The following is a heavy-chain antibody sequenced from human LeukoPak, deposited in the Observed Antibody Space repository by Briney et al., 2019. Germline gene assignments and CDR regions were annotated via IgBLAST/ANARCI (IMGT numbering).Heavy chain of an antibody. D-gene: IGHD1-14*01. CDR2: INPNGGGT. J-gene: IGHJ4*02. Sequence: ASVKVSCKASDYTFTDYYIHWVRQAPGQGLEWMVWINPNGGGTNYAHNFQGRVTMTRDTSVTTAYMELSRLTSDDTAVYYCARARALGETTGNFDYWGQGTLVTVSS. V-gene: IGHV1-2*02. CDR1: DYTFTDYY. CDR3: ARARALGETTGNFDY.